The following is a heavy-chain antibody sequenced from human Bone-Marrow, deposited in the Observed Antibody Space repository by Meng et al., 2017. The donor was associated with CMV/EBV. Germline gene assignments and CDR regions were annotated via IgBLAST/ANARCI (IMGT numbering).Heavy chain of an antibody. CDR3: AREDYYGSVRLLYYYGMDV. V-gene: IGHV1-2*02. CDR1: GYTFTGYY. D-gene: IGHD3-10*01. CDR2: INPNSGGT. Sequence: ASVKVSCKASGYTFTGYYMHWVRQAPGQGLEWMGWINPNSGGTNYAQKFQGRVTMTRDTSISTAYMELSRLRSDDTAVCYCAREDYYGSVRLLYYYGMDVWGQGTTVPVYS. J-gene: IGHJ6*02.